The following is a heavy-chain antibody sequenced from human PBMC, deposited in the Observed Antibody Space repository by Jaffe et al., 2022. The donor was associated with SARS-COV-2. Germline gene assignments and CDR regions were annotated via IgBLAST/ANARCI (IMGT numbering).Heavy chain of an antibody. CDR2: INHSGST. V-gene: IGHV4-34*01. CDR3: ARLCGRYSYGYWFDP. Sequence: QVQLQQWGAGLLKPSETLSLTCAVYGGSFSGYYWSWIRQPPGKGLEWIGEINHSGSTNYNPSLKSRVTISVDTSKNQFSLKLSSVTAADTAVYYCARLCGRYSYGYWFDPWGQGTLVTVSS. CDR1: GGSFSGYY. D-gene: IGHD5-18*01. J-gene: IGHJ5*02.